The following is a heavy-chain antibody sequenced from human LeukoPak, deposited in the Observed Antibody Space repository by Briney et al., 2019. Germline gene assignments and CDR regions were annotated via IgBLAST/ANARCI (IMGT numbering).Heavy chain of an antibody. V-gene: IGHV3-21*01. CDR2: ISSSSSYI. CDR3: ARAPPLYCSSTSCYWDWYFDL. J-gene: IGHJ2*01. D-gene: IGHD2-2*01. Sequence: GGSLRLSCAASGFTVSSKYTSWVRQAPGKGLEWVSSISSSSSYIYYADSVKGRFTISRDNAKNSLYLQMNSLRAEDTAVYYCARAPPLYCSSTSCYWDWYFDLWGRGTLVTVSS. CDR1: GFTVSSKY.